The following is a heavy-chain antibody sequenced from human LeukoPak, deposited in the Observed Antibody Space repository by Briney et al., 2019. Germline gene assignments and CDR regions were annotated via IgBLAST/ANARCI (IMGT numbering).Heavy chain of an antibody. CDR2: IYHSGST. CDR3: ARGESGYEGLVDY. D-gene: IGHD5-12*01. CDR1: GDSISSGNYY. J-gene: IGHJ4*02. Sequence: KPSETLSLTCSVSGDSISSGNYYWSWIRQPPGQGLEWIGYIYHSGSTYYNPSLKSRVTISVDRSKNQFSLKLSSVTAADTAVYYCARGESGYEGLVDYWGQGTLVTVSS. V-gene: IGHV4-30-2*01.